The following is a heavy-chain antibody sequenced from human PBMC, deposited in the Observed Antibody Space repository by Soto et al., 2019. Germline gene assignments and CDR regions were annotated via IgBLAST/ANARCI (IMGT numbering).Heavy chain of an antibody. V-gene: IGHV1-8*01. CDR2: MNPNSGNT. Sequence: ASVKVSCKASGYTFTSYDINWVRQATGQGLEWMGWMNPNSGNTGYAQKFQGRVTMTRNTSISTAYMELSSLRSEDTAVYYCARGYVDYDILTGFPDYWGQGTLVTVS. J-gene: IGHJ4*02. CDR3: ARGYVDYDILTGFPDY. CDR1: GYTFTSYD. D-gene: IGHD3-9*01.